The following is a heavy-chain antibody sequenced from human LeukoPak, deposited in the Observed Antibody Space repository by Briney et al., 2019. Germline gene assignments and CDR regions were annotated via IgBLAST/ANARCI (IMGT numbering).Heavy chain of an antibody. Sequence: ASVKVSCKASGYTFTSYDINWVRQATGQGLEWMGWMSPNSGITGYAQKFQGRVTMTRNTAISIAYMELSSLRSEDTAVYYCVRTPPNWGADYWGQGTLVTVSS. CDR3: VRTPPNWGADY. CDR2: MSPNSGIT. D-gene: IGHD7-27*01. CDR1: GYTFTSYD. J-gene: IGHJ4*02. V-gene: IGHV1-8*01.